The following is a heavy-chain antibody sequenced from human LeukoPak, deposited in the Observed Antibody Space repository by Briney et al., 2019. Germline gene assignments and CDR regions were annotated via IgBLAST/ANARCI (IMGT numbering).Heavy chain of an antibody. CDR1: GGSFSGYY. CDR3: AREAGYSYGYGMDV. D-gene: IGHD5-18*01. V-gene: IGHV4-34*01. CDR2: INHSGST. J-gene: IGHJ6*02. Sequence: TSETLSLTCAVYGGSFSGYYWSWIRQPPGKGLEWIGEINHSGSTNYNPSLKSRVTISVDTSKNQFSLKLSSVTAADTAVYYCAREAGYSYGYGMDVWGQGTTVTVSS.